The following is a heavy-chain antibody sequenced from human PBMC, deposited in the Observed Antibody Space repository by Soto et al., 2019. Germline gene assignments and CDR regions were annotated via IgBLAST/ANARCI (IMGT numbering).Heavy chain of an antibody. Sequence: EVQLVESGGGLVQPGRSLRLSCAASGFTFDDYAMHWVRQAPGKGLEWVSGINWKSGTIGYADSVKGRFTISRDNAKNSLYLQRNSLRPEDTALYYCAKDYGDGRRYFDYWGQGTLVTVSS. CDR1: GFTFDDYA. CDR3: AKDYGDGRRYFDY. D-gene: IGHD4-17*01. V-gene: IGHV3-9*01. CDR2: INWKSGTI. J-gene: IGHJ4*02.